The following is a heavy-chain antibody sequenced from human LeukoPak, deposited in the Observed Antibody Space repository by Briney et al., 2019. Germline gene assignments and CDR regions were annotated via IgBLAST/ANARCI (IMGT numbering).Heavy chain of an antibody. D-gene: IGHD2-15*01. V-gene: IGHV3-23*01. J-gene: IGHJ4*02. CDR3: AKPRRYCSGGSCYSPLNY. Sequence: GGSLRLSCVASGFTFSSYAMSWVRQAPGKGLEWVSAISGSGGSTYYADSVKGRFTISRDNSKNTLYLQMNSLRAEDTAVYYCAKPRRYCSGGSCYSPLNYWGQGTLVTVSS. CDR1: GFTFSSYA. CDR2: ISGSGGST.